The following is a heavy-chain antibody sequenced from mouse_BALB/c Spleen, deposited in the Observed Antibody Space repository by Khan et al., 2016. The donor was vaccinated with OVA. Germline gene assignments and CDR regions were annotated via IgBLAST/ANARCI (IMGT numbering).Heavy chain of an antibody. CDR3: LRNKDGGSYWFFDV. J-gene: IGHJ1*01. D-gene: IGHD1-2*01. Sequence: QVQLKESGPGLVAPSQSPSITCTVTGFPLSRYSVHWVRQPPGKGLEWLGMIWAGGSTDSNSALKSRLSINKDNSKSQIFLKMNSLQTGDTAIYYSLRNKDGGSYWFFDVWGAGTTVIVSS. CDR2: IWAGGST. V-gene: IGHV2-6-4*01. CDR1: GFPLSRYS.